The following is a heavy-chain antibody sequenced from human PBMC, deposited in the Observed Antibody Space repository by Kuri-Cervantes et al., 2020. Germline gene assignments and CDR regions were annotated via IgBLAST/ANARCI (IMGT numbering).Heavy chain of an antibody. Sequence: GGSLRLSCAASGFSFSTSWMHWVRQAPGKGLEYVSAISSNGGSTYYADSVKGRFTISRDNSKNTLYLQMGSLRAEDMAVYYCAKGHSSSGYYYYSDYWGQGTLVTVSS. CDR3: AKGHSSSGYYYYSDY. CDR2: ISSNGGST. CDR1: GFSFSTSW. D-gene: IGHD3-22*01. V-gene: IGHV3-64*02. J-gene: IGHJ4*02.